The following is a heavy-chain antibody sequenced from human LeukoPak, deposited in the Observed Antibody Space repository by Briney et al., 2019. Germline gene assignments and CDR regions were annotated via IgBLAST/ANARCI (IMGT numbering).Heavy chain of an antibody. D-gene: IGHD5-24*01. CDR2: ISSTGAYI. V-gene: IGHV3-21*01. Sequence: GGSLRLSCATSGFIFSSDSMIWVRQAPGKGLEWVSSISSTGAYIYYADSLKGRFTISRDNAKNSLYLQMNSLRAEDTAVYYCAREDGYNGDFDYWGQGTLVTVSS. CDR1: GFIFSSDS. CDR3: AREDGYNGDFDY. J-gene: IGHJ4*02.